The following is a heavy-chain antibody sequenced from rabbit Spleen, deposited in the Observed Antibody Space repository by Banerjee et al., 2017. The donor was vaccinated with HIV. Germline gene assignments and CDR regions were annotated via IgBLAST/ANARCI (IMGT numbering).Heavy chain of an antibody. V-gene: IGHV1S45*01. CDR2: ISADISDTT. J-gene: IGHJ4*01. Sequence: QQQLEESGGGLVQPGGSLKLSCTASGFSLSPHEFNWVRQAPGKGLESIACISADISDTTYYANWAKGRFTISKTSSTTVTLQMTGLTAADTATYFCARDLDGVIGWNFGWWGPGTLVTVS. CDR1: GFSLSPHEF. D-gene: IGHD1-1*01. CDR3: ARDLDGVIGWNFGW.